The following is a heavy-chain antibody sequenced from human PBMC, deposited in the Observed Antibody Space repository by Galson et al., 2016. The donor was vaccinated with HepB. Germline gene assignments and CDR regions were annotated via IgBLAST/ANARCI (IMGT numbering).Heavy chain of an antibody. V-gene: IGHV3-23*01. J-gene: IGHJ5*02. CDR3: AKRYCSGGSCYHVDH. CDR2: ISGSGSST. Sequence: SLRLSCAASGFTFSNYAMSWVRQAPGKGLEWVSPISGSGSSTFYADSVKGRFTISRDNSKNTLYLQMNSLRAEDTAVYYCAKRYCSGGSCYHVDHWGQGTLVTVSS. CDR1: GFTFSNYA. D-gene: IGHD2-15*01.